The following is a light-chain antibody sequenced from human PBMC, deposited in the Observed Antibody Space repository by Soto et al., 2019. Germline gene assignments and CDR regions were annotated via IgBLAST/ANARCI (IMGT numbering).Light chain of an antibody. CDR1: QSLLHITGETF. CDR2: EVS. Sequence: DVVMTQTPLSLSVAPGQPASNSCKSSQSLLHITGETFLFWYLQKPGQSPQLLIYEVSTRVSGVPGRFSGSGSGTDFTLEISRVETDDVGIYYCMQGTQLPPTFGQGTRLEIK. J-gene: IGKJ5*01. V-gene: IGKV2-29*03. CDR3: MQGTQLPPT.